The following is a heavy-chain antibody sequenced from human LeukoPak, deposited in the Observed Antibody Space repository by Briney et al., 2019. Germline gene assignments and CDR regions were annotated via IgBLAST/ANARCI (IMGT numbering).Heavy chain of an antibody. CDR1: GGSLSSYY. Sequence: SETLSLTCTVAGGSLSSYYWSWIRQPAGKGLEWIGRIYTSGSTNYNPSLKSRVTMSVDTSKNQFSLKLSSVPAADTAVYYCARNPALVVTAIAEYYFDYWGQGTLVTVSS. CDR3: ARNPALVVTAIAEYYFDY. CDR2: IYTSGST. V-gene: IGHV4-4*07. D-gene: IGHD2-21*02. J-gene: IGHJ4*02.